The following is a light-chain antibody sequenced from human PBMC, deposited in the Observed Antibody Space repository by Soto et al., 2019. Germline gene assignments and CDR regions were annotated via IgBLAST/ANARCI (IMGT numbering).Light chain of an antibody. J-gene: IGLJ2*01. CDR3: QSYDTGLSGSI. Sequence: QSALTQPPSVSGAPGQRVTISCTGSSSNIGAGFDVHWYQQVPGTAPKLLIFGNNNRPSGVPDRFSGSKSGTSTSLAITGLQAEDEADYYCQSYDTGLSGSIFGGGTKVTVL. CDR2: GNN. CDR1: SSNIGAGFD. V-gene: IGLV1-40*01.